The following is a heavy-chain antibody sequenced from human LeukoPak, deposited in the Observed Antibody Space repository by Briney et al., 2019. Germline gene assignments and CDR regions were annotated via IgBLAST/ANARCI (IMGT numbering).Heavy chain of an antibody. CDR3: ARSKVDTAYMDV. CDR2: IIPIFGTA. D-gene: IGHD5-18*01. CDR1: GGTFSSYA. V-gene: IGHV1-69*05. J-gene: IGHJ6*03. Sequence: GASVKVSCKASGGTFSSYAISWVRQAPGQGLEWMGWIIPIFGTANYAQKFQGRVTITTDESTSTAYMELSSLRSEDTAVYYCARSKVDTAYMDVWGKGTTVTVSS.